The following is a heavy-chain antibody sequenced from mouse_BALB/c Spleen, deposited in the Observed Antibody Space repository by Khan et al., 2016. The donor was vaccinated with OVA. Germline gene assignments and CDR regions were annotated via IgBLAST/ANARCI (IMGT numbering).Heavy chain of an antibody. Sequence: QVRLQQSGPGLVQPSQSLSITCTVSGFSLTSYGVHWVRQSPGKGLEWLGVIWSGGITDDCAAFISSLSISKDNSKSQAFFKLNSLQANDTAIDYCARNYDYDEGLAYWGQGTLVTVSA. CDR1: GFSLTSYG. CDR3: ARNYDYDEGLAY. D-gene: IGHD2-4*01. V-gene: IGHV2-2*02. CDR2: IWSGGIT. J-gene: IGHJ3*01.